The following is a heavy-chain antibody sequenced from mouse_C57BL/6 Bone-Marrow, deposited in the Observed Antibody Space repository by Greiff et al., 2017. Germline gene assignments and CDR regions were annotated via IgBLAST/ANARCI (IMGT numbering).Heavy chain of an antibody. V-gene: IGHV1-81*01. Sequence: QVQLQQSGAELARPGASVKLSCKASGYTFTSYGISWVKQRTGQGLEWIGEIYPRSGNTYYNEKFKGKATLTADKSSSTAYMALRSLTSADSAVYFCAGWGYGSSYVWSFDVWGTGTTVTVSS. CDR2: IYPRSGNT. J-gene: IGHJ1*03. D-gene: IGHD1-1*01. CDR1: GYTFTSYG. CDR3: AGWGYGSSYVWSFDV.